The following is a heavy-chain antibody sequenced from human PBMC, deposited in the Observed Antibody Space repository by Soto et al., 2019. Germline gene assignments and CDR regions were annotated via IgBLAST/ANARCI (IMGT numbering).Heavy chain of an antibody. CDR2: FTGGHGKT. CDR3: TRWNGFGDS. J-gene: IGHJ4*02. CDR1: GFSIPDYC. V-gene: IGHV3-23*01. D-gene: IGHD1-1*01. Sequence: EVQLLESGGGSVQPGGSLKLSCGVSGFSIPDYCVTWVRQPPGKGLEWVSGFTGGHGKTFYADSVRGRFTLSREDSRNTVYLKMDSLRVEDTAVYYCTRWNGFGDSWGQGTLVNVAS.